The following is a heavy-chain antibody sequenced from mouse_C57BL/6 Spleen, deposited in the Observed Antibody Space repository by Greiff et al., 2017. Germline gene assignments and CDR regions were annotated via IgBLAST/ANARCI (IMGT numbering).Heavy chain of an antibody. CDR3: ARDNLVD. Sequence: VMLVESGAELARPGASVKMSCKASGYTFTSYTMHWVKQRPGQGLEWIGYINPSSGYTKYNQKFKDKATLTADKSSSTAYMQLSSLTSEDSAVYYCARDNLVDWGQGTTLTVSS. V-gene: IGHV1-4*01. CDR1: GYTFTSYT. CDR2: INPSSGYT. J-gene: IGHJ2*01. D-gene: IGHD1-3*01.